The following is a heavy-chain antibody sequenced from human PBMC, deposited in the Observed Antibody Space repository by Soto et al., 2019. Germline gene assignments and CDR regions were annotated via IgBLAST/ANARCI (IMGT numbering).Heavy chain of an antibody. CDR2: IIPIFGAT. J-gene: IGHJ5*01. D-gene: IGHD1-26*01. CDR1: GGTFSSYA. Sequence: QVQLVQSGAEVKKPGSSVKVSCKASGGTFSSYAITWVRQAPGQGLDWMGEIIPIFGATNFAQKFQGRVTITADKATTTAYRELSSLTSEDTAVYYCARMGGSVLDSWGQGTLVTVSS. CDR3: ARMGGSVLDS. V-gene: IGHV1-69*06.